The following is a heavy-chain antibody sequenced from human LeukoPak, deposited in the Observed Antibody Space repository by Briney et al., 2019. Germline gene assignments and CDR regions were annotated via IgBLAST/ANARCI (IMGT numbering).Heavy chain of an antibody. CDR2: INPSGGST. V-gene: IGHV1-46*01. D-gene: IGHD5-24*01. Sequence: ASVKVSRKASGYTFTSYYMHWVRQAPGQGLEWMGIINPSGGSTSYAQKFQGRVTMTRDMSTSKVYMELSSLRSEDTAVYYCAREEVEMATFDYWGQGTLVTVSS. J-gene: IGHJ4*02. CDR3: AREEVEMATFDY. CDR1: GYTFTSYY.